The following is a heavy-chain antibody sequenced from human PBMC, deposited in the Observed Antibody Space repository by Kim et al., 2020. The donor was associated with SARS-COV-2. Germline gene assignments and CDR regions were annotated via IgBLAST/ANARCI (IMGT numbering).Heavy chain of an antibody. Sequence: GGSLRLSCAASGFTFSSYAMHWVRQAPGKGLEWVAVISYDGSNKYYADSVKGRFTISRDNSKNTLYLQMNSLRAEDTAVYYCARDRLVAATGYYGMDVWGHGTTVTVSS. V-gene: IGHV3-30-3*01. J-gene: IGHJ6*02. CDR3: ARDRLVAATGYYGMDV. CDR1: GFTFSSYA. CDR2: ISYDGSNK. D-gene: IGHD2-15*01.